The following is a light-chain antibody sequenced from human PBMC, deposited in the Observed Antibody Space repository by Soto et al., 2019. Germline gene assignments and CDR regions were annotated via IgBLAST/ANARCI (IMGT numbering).Light chain of an antibody. CDR2: EGS. J-gene: IGLJ2*01. Sequence: QSALTQPASVSGSPGQSITISCTGTSSDVGSYNLVSWYQQHPGKAPKLMIYEGSKRPSGVSNRFSGSKSGNTASLTISGLQAEDEADYYCCSYAGSSTSKDVVFGGGTQLTVL. CDR3: CSYAGSSTSKDVV. CDR1: SSDVGSYNL. V-gene: IGLV2-23*01.